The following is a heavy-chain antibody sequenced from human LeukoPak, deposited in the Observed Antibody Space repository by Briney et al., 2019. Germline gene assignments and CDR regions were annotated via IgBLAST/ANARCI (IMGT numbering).Heavy chain of an antibody. CDR1: GFIFSYYV. J-gene: IGHJ1*01. CDR2: ISAGGT. Sequence: GGSLSLSCAASGFIFSYYVMNWVRQAPGKGLEWVSTISAGGTYYADSVKGRFTISRDDSKNTLYLQMSSLRADDTAVYYCAYGGGCSGGTCYYIHHWGRGTLATVSS. D-gene: IGHD2-15*01. CDR3: AYGGGCSGGTCYYIHH. V-gene: IGHV3-23*01.